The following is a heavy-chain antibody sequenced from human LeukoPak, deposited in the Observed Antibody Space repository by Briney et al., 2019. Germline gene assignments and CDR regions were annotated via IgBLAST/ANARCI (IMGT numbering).Heavy chain of an antibody. CDR2: ISGSGGST. CDR3: AKEQQLAAEGFDY. CDR1: GFTFRSYS. D-gene: IGHD6-13*01. V-gene: IGHV3-23*01. Sequence: GGSLRLSYAASGFTFRSYSMNWVRQAPGKGLEWVSAISGSGGSTYYADSVKGRFTISRDNSKNTLYLQMNSLRAEDTAVYYCAKEQQLAAEGFDYWGQGTLVTVSS. J-gene: IGHJ4*02.